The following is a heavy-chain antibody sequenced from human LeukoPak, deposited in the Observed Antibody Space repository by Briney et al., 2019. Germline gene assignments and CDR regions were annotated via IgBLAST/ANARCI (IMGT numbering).Heavy chain of an antibody. D-gene: IGHD4-17*01. Sequence: GGSLRLSCAASGFTFSNYAMSWVRQAPGKGLEWVSAISGSCHTTYYADSVRGRFTFSRDNSKSTLFLQMNSLRAEDTAIYYCAKARTLTTLLGSWGQGTLVTVSS. CDR3: AKARTLTTLLGS. V-gene: IGHV3-23*01. CDR1: GFTFSNYA. CDR2: ISGSCHTT. J-gene: IGHJ5*02.